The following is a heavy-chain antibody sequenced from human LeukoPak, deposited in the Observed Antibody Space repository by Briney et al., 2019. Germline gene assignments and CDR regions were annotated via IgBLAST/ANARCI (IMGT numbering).Heavy chain of an antibody. Sequence: SETLSLTCTVSGGSINSYYWSWIRQPPGKGLQWIGCIHYSGSTNYNPSLKSRVTISVDTSKNQFSLKLSSVTAADTAVYYCARVPYSSTLYFDYWGQGTLVTVSS. J-gene: IGHJ4*02. CDR1: GGSINSYY. CDR3: ARVPYSSTLYFDY. CDR2: IHYSGST. V-gene: IGHV4-59*01. D-gene: IGHD6-13*01.